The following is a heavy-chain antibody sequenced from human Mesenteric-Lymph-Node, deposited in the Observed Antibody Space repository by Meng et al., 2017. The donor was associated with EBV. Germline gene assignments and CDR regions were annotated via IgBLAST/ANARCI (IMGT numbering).Heavy chain of an antibody. CDR1: GVSIGGNSVF. CDR2: IFNTAGT. Sequence: LQLRVPGPGLRSPSDTLSLTCNVPGVSIGGNSVFCAWIRQPPGGGLEWIGSIFNTAGTYYNPSLKSRVTISVDTSKNQFSLRLSSVTAADTAVYYCANTYSSNNLYFDYWGQGTLVTVSS. J-gene: IGHJ4*02. V-gene: IGHV4-39*01. D-gene: IGHD6-13*01. CDR3: ANTYSSNNLYFDY.